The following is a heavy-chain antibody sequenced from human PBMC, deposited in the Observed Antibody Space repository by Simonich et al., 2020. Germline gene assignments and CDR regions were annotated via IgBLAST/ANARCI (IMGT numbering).Heavy chain of an antibody. CDR3: ARSLGYYYYYYGMDV. CDR2: IYYSGST. D-gene: IGHD1-26*01. V-gene: IGHV4-59*08. J-gene: IGHJ6*02. Sequence: QVQLQESGPGLVKPSETLFLTCTVSVGSISSYYWSWIRQPPGKGLEWIGYIYYSGSTNYKPSLKSRVTISVATSKNQFSLKLSSVTAADTAVYYCARSLGYYYYYYGMDVWGQGTTVTVSS. CDR1: VGSISSYY.